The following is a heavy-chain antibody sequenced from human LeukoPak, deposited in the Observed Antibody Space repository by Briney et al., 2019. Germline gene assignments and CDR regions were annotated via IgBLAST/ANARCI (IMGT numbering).Heavy chain of an antibody. V-gene: IGHV4-34*01. CDR3: ARRYLKTRGYSYGLREYYFDY. CDR2: INHSGST. J-gene: IGHJ4*02. CDR1: GGSFSGYY. D-gene: IGHD5-18*01. Sequence: SETLSLTCAVYGGSFSGYYWSWIRQPPGKGLEWIGEINHSGSTNYNPSLKSRVTISVDTSKNQFSLKLSSVTAADTAVYYCARRYLKTRGYSYGLREYYFDYWGQGTLVTVSS.